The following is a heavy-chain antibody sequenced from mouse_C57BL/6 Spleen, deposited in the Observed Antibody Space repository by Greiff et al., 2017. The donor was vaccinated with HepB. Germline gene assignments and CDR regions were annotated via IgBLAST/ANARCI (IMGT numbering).Heavy chain of an antibody. V-gene: IGHV5-6*01. CDR2: ISSGGSYT. J-gene: IGHJ4*01. Sequence: EVQRVESGGDLVKPGGSLKLSCAASGFSFSSYGMSWVRQTPDKRLEWVATISSGGSYTYYPDSVKGRFTISRDNAKNTLYLQMSSLKSGDTAMYYCARSYDYAMDYWGQGTSVTVSS. CDR3: ARSYDYAMDY. CDR1: GFSFSSYG. D-gene: IGHD1-1*01.